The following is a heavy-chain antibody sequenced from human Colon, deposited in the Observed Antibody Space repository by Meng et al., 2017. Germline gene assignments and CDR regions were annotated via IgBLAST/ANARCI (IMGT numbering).Heavy chain of an antibody. D-gene: IGHD5-18*01. V-gene: IGHV4-61*01. J-gene: IGHJ5*02. CDR2: IYYSGST. CDR3: ARECSYGGYYNWIDP. CDR1: GGSVSSGSYY. Sequence: GSLRLSCTVSGGSVSSGSYYWSWIRQPPGKGLEWIGYIYYSGSTNYNPSLKIRVTISVDTSKNQFSLKLSSVTAADTAVYYCARECSYGGYYNWIDPWGQGTLVTVSS.